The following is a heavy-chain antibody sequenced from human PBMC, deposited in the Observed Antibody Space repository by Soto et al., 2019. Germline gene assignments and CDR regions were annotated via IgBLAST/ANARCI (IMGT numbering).Heavy chain of an antibody. CDR2: IYYSGST. J-gene: IGHJ4*02. CDR1: GGSISSYY. D-gene: IGHD2-15*01. V-gene: IGHV4-59*08. CDR3: ARRGYCSGGSCYPHFDY. Sequence: SETLSLTCTVSGGSISSYYWSWIRQPPGKGREWIGYIYYSGSTNYNPSLKSRVTISVDTSKNQFSLKLSSVTAADTAVYYCARRGYCSGGSCYPHFDYWGQGTLVTVSS.